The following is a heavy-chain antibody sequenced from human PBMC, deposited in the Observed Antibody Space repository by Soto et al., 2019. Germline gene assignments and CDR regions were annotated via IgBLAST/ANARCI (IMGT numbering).Heavy chain of an antibody. CDR1: GGTFSSYA. D-gene: IGHD4-17*01. J-gene: IGHJ6*02. CDR3: ERDSGGTTVAFGMDV. Sequence: QVQLVQSGAEVKKPGSSVKVSCKASGGTFSSYAISWVRQAPGQGLEWMGGIIPIFGTANYAQKFQGRVTITAEEYTSTAYMELSSLRSEDTAVYYCERDSGGTTVAFGMDVWGQGTTVTVSS. V-gene: IGHV1-69*01. CDR2: IIPIFGTA.